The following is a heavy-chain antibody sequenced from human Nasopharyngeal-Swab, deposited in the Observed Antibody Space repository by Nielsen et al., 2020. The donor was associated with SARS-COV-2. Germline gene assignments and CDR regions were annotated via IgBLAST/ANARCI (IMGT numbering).Heavy chain of an antibody. Sequence: EGSLRLSCAASGFSVSTKYMSWVRQAPGKGLEWVSSIYAGGSTYYADSVKGRFTISRDNSKNTLYLQMNSLRAEDTAVYYCARGDDSSGYPYSHDYWGQGTLVTVSS. V-gene: IGHV3-66*01. CDR1: GFSVSTKY. CDR2: IYAGGST. J-gene: IGHJ4*02. CDR3: ARGDDSSGYPYSHDY. D-gene: IGHD3-22*01.